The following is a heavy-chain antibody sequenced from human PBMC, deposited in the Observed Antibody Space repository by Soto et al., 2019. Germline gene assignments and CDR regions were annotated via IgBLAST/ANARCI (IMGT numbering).Heavy chain of an antibody. Sequence: GGSLRLSCAASGFTFSSYAMSWVRQAPGKGLEWVSAISGSGGSTYYADSVKGRFTISRDNSKNTLYLQMNSLRAEDTAVYYCAKDTLGYCSGGSCYFDYWGQGTLVTVSS. CDR3: AKDTLGYCSGGSCYFDY. D-gene: IGHD2-15*01. CDR2: ISGSGGST. CDR1: GFTFSSYA. J-gene: IGHJ4*02. V-gene: IGHV3-23*01.